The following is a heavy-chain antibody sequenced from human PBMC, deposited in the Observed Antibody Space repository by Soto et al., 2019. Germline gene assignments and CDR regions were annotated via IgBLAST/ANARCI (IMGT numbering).Heavy chain of an antibody. Sequence: QVQLVQSGAEVKKPGASVKVSCKASGYTFTSYAMHWVRQAPGQRLEWMGWINAGNGNTKYSQKFQGRVTITRDTSASTAYMELSSLRSEDTAVYYCARSPDYGDYDLRYYYYMDVWGKGTTVTVSS. J-gene: IGHJ6*03. CDR1: GYTFTSYA. CDR2: INAGNGNT. V-gene: IGHV1-3*01. CDR3: ARSPDYGDYDLRYYYYMDV. D-gene: IGHD4-17*01.